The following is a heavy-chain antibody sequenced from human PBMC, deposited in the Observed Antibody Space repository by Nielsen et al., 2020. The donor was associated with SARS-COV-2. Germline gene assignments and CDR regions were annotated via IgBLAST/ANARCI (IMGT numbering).Heavy chain of an antibody. Sequence: SETLSLTCTVSGGSISSGDYYWSWLRQPPGKGLEWIGYIYYSGSTYYNPSLKSRVTISVDTSKNQFSLKLSSVTAADTALYYCARGGTIFGVVNSGMDVWGQGTTVTVSS. D-gene: IGHD3-3*01. J-gene: IGHJ6*02. V-gene: IGHV4-30-4*01. CDR1: GGSISSGDYY. CDR3: ARGGTIFGVVNSGMDV. CDR2: IYYSGST.